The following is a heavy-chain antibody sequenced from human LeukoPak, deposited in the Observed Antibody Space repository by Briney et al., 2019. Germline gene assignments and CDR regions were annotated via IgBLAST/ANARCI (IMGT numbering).Heavy chain of an antibody. D-gene: IGHD3-22*01. CDR3: ATGLFWVGRRSGYYSTNDY. CDR2: FDPKDGET. V-gene: IGHV1-24*01. CDR1: GYTLTELS. J-gene: IGHJ4*02. Sequence: ASVKVSCKVSGYTLTELSMHWVRRAPGKGLEWMGGFDPKDGETIYAQKFQGRVTMTEDTSTDTAYMELSSLRSEDTAVYYCATGLFWVGRRSGYYSTNDYWGQGTLVTVSS.